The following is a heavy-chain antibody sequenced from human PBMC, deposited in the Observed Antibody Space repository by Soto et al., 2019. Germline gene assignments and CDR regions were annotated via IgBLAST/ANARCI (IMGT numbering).Heavy chain of an antibody. CDR2: ISYDGSTQ. V-gene: IGHV3-30-3*01. CDR1: GFTFSSYA. J-gene: IGHJ4*02. Sequence: QVQLVESGGGVVQPGRSLRLSCAASGFTFSSYAMHWVRQAPGKGLEWVAGISYDGSTQYYADSMKGRFTISRDNSKNTLYLQMHTLRAGDTAVYYCARQNSGWSYYFDYWGLGTLVTVSS. D-gene: IGHD6-19*01. CDR3: ARQNSGWSYYFDY.